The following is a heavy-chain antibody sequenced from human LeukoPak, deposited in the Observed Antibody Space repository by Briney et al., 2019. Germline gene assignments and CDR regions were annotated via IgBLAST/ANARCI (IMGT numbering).Heavy chain of an antibody. CDR3: ASGTLGY. V-gene: IGHV3-74*01. Sequence: GGSLRLSCAASGFTFSSYWMHWVRQVPGKGLVWVSRITSEGSSTSYADSVKGRFTISRDNAKNTLYLQMNSLRAEDTAVYYCASGTLGYWGQGTLVTVSS. J-gene: IGHJ4*02. CDR1: GFTFSSYW. CDR2: ITSEGSST. D-gene: IGHD1-26*01.